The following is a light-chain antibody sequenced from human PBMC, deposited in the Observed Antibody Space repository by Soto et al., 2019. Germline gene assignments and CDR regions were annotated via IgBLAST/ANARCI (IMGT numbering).Light chain of an antibody. V-gene: IGLV2-14*01. CDR3: SSYTSSNIVV. Sequence: QSALTQPASVSGSPGQSITISYTGTSSDVGGYNYVSWYQQHPGKAPKLMIYDVSNRPSGVSNRFSGSKSGNTASLTISGLQAEDEADYYCSSYTSSNIVVFGGGTKLTVL. CDR2: DVS. CDR1: SSDVGGYNY. J-gene: IGLJ2*01.